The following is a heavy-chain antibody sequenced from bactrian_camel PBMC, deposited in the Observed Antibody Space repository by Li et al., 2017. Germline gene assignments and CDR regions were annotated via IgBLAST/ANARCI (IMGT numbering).Heavy chain of an antibody. Sequence: HVQLVESGGGPAQTGGSLTIYCKASEDIINRACMGWYRQAPGKDREGVAAIDTDGSASYADSVKGRFTISNDNAKNTLYLQMNSLKPEGTAMYYCAQTGNVPMAWNCPDFNFWGQGTQVTVS. J-gene: IGHJ6*01. V-gene: IGHV3S57*01. CDR2: IDTDGSA. CDR3: AQTGNVPMAWNCPDFNF. CDR1: EDIINRAC. D-gene: IGHD1*01.